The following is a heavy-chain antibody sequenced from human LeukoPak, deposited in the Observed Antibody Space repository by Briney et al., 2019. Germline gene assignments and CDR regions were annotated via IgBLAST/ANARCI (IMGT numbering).Heavy chain of an antibody. Sequence: GGSLRLSCAASGFTVSSNYMSWVRQAPGKGLEWVSVIYSGGSTYYAGSVKGRFTIPRDNSKHTLYLQMNSLRAEDTAVYYCAKDLVYDFWNFDYWGQGTLVTVSS. V-gene: IGHV3-66*01. CDR2: IYSGGST. J-gene: IGHJ4*02. CDR1: GFTVSSNY. CDR3: AKDLVYDFWNFDY. D-gene: IGHD3-3*01.